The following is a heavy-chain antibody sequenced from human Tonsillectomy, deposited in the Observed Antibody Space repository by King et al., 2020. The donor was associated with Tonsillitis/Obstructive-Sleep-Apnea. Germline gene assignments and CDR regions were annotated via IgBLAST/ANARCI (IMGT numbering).Heavy chain of an antibody. J-gene: IGHJ6*03. CDR2: ISHRGST. V-gene: IGHV4-34*01. D-gene: IGHD3-10*01. Sequence: VQLQQWGAGLLKPSETLSLTCAVYGGSFSGYYRSWVRLPPGKGLEWIGEISHRGSTNNNPSIKKRVTISVDTSKNQFSLKLSSVTAADKGVYYCARGSRIMARVVEHYYYMDVWGKGTTVTVSS. CDR1: GGSFSGYY. CDR3: ARGSRIMARVVEHYYYMDV.